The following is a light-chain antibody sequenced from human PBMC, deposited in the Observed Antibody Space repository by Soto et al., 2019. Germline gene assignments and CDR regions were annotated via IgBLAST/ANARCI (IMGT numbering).Light chain of an antibody. J-gene: IGKJ1*01. CDR2: GAS. CDR3: QQYGSSPWT. Sequence: IVFTTSPAPLSLSPGERATPSFRASQSVDSYLVWYQQKPGQAPRLLIFGASNRATGIPARVSSSGSGTDFTLTISRLEPEDFAVYYCQQYGSSPWTFGQGTKVDIK. CDR1: QSVDSY. V-gene: IGKV3-20*01.